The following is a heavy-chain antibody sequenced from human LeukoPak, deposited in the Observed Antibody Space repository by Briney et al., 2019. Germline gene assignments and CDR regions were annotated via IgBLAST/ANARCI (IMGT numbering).Heavy chain of an antibody. V-gene: IGHV4-34*01. CDR3: ARDKYYYGSGEDY. CDR1: GGSFSGYY. J-gene: IGHJ4*02. CDR2: INHSGST. Sequence: SSETLSLTCAVYGGSFSGYYWSWIRQPPGKGLEWIGEINHSGSTNYNPSLKSRVTISVDTSKNQFSLKLSSVTAADTAVYYCARDKYYYGSGEDYWGQGTLVTVSS. D-gene: IGHD3-10*01.